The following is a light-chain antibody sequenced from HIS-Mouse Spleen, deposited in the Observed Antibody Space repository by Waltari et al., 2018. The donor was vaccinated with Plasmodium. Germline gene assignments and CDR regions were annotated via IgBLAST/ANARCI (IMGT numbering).Light chain of an antibody. CDR3: SSYAGSNNLV. V-gene: IGLV2-8*01. CDR1: SSAVGGVNY. CDR2: EVS. Sequence: QSALTQPPPASGSPGQSVTISCTGTSSAVGGVNYVSWYQQHPGKAPKLMIYEVSKRPSGVPDRFSGSKSGNTASLTVAGLQAEDEADYYCSSYAGSNNLVFGGGTKLTVL. J-gene: IGLJ2*01.